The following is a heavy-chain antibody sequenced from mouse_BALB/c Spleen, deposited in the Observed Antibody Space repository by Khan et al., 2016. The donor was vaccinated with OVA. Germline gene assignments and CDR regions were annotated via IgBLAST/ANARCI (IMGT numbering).Heavy chain of an antibody. CDR3: VSVGAYHRNDGLFAY. V-gene: IGHV1-4*01. D-gene: IGHD2-14*01. CDR1: GYTFTSYT. Sequence: VQLQESGAELARPGASVKMSCKASGYTFTSYTIHWIKLRPGQGLEWIGYINPSNGYTNYNQKFKDKATLTADKSSTTAYMQLSSLTSDDSAVYNFVSVGAYHRNDGLFAYWGQGTLVTVSA. CDR2: INPSNGYT. J-gene: IGHJ3*01.